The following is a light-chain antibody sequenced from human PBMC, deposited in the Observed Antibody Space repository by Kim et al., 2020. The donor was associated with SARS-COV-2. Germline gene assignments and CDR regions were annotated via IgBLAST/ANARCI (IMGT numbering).Light chain of an antibody. CDR2: YDS. V-gene: IGLV3-21*04. CDR1: SIVGKS. Sequence: PGKTARVYLGGNSIVGKSVLWYQLKSGQATVLVIYYDSDRPAGIPERFSGSNSGNTATLTISRVEAGDEADYYCQVWDSSSDHQVVFGGGTQLTVL. CDR3: QVWDSSSDHQVV. J-gene: IGLJ2*01.